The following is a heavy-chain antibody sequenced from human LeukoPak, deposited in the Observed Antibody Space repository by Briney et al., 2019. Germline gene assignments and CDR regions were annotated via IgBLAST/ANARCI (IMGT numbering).Heavy chain of an antibody. V-gene: IGHV3-7*01. CDR1: GFTFSGHW. CDR3: ARVGDTAMAIDY. J-gene: IGHJ4*02. Sequence: TGGSLRLSCAASGFTFSGHWMSWVRQAPGKGLEWVANINQGGSDKYYVDSVKGRFTISRDNANNLLYLQMNSLRGEDTAVYYCARVGDTAMAIDYWGQGTLVTVSS. D-gene: IGHD5-18*01. CDR2: INQGGSDK.